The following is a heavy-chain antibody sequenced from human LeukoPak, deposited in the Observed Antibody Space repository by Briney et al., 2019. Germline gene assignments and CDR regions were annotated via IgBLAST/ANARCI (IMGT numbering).Heavy chain of an antibody. CDR1: GFTFSTYA. CDR3: AREGDSRWGELSP. D-gene: IGHD3-16*02. Sequence: SGGSLRLSCAASGFTFSTYAIHLVRQAPGKGLGWVGVIWFDGSEQYYADSVKGRFIVSRDNSKSTSNLQLNSLRAEDTAVYYCAREGDSRWGELSPWGQGPLVTVSS. V-gene: IGHV3-33*01. J-gene: IGHJ1*01. CDR2: IWFDGSEQ.